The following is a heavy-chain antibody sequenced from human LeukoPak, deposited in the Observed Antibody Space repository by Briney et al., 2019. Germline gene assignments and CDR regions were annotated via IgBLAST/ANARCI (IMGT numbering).Heavy chain of an antibody. CDR2: ICGSDGSR. CDR1: EFTFSTYA. D-gene: IGHD2-2*01. Sequence: PGGSLRLSCAASEFTFSTYAMSWVRQAPGKGLEWVSAICGSDGSRYYADSVKGRFTISRDNSKNTLYLQMNSLRGEDTAVYYCAKGGSPSCYSSSGYWGQGTLVTVSS. V-gene: IGHV3-23*01. CDR3: AKGGSPSCYSSSGY. J-gene: IGHJ4*02.